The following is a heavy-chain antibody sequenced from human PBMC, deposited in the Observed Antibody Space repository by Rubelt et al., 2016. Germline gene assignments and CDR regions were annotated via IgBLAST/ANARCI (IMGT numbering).Heavy chain of an antibody. CDR2: VYSSGRT. CDR1: SGSISSSRYF. Sequence: QLQLQESGPGLVKPSETLSLTCTVSSGSISSSRYFWGWIRQPPGKGLEWIGSVYSSGRTNYNPSLESRVTMLVDTSKNNFDVGRSRGTAADTAGIYCARIPTTVTTYEPHDYWGRGTLVTVAS. V-gene: IGHV4-39*07. J-gene: IGHJ4*02. D-gene: IGHD4-11*01. CDR3: ARIPTTVTTYEPHDY.